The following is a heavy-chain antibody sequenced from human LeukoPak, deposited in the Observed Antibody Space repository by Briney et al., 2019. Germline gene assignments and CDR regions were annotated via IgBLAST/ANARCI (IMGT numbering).Heavy chain of an antibody. Sequence: QPGGSLRLSCAASGFTFSSYGMHWVRQAPGKGLEWVAFIRYDGSNKYYADSVKGRFTISRDNSKNTLYLQMNSLRAEDTAVYYCAKGRYYDFWSGYYLDYWGQGTLVTVSS. CDR1: GFTFSSYG. CDR3: AKGRYYDFWSGYYLDY. V-gene: IGHV3-30*02. CDR2: IRYDGSNK. J-gene: IGHJ4*02. D-gene: IGHD3-3*01.